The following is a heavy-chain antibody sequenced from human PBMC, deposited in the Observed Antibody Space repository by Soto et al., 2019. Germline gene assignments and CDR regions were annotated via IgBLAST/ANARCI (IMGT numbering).Heavy chain of an antibody. V-gene: IGHV1-3*01. CDR2: INAGNGNT. J-gene: IGHJ4*02. Sequence: ASVKVSCKASGYTFTSYAMHWVRQAPGQRLEWTGWINAGNGNTKYSQKFQGRVTITRDTSASTAYMELSSLRSEDTAVYYCARSSITMEDDYWGQGTLVTVSS. D-gene: IGHD3-10*01. CDR1: GYTFTSYA. CDR3: ARSSITMEDDY.